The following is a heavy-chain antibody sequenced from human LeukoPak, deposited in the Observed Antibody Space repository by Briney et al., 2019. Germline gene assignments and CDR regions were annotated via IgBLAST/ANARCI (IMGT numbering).Heavy chain of an antibody. CDR2: IYISGST. CDR1: GGSISSYY. CDR3: ARETSQKGAHYMDV. D-gene: IGHD3-16*01. J-gene: IGHJ6*03. V-gene: IGHV4-4*07. Sequence: SETLSLTCTVSGGSISSYYWSWIRQPAGKGLEWIGRIYISGSTNYNPSLKSRVTMSVDTSKNQFSLKLSSVTAADTAVYYCARETSQKGAHYMDVWGKGTTVTISS.